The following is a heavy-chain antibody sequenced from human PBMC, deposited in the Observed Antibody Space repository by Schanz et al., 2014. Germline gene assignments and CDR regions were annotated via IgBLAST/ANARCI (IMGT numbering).Heavy chain of an antibody. J-gene: IGHJ5*02. CDR3: ARPALWCGDNCFDP. CDR2: MNESHSTI. CDR1: GFSFSSYA. Sequence: EVHLVESGGGLVQPGGSLRLSCAASGFSFSSYAMGWVRQARGKGLEWVSAMNESHSTIYYADSVRGRFTISRDNAENTLFLQMNSLRAEDTAVYYCARPALWCGDNCFDPWGQGTLVTVSS. D-gene: IGHD3-10*01. V-gene: IGHV3-23*04.